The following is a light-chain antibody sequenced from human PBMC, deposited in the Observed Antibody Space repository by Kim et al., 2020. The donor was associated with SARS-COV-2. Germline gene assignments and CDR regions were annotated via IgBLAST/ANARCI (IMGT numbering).Light chain of an antibody. Sequence: QSALTHPRSVSGSPGQSVIISCTGSSSDVGDYNYVSWYQQHPCKVPKLMIYDVNKRPSGVPDRFSGSKSGNTASLTISGLQSEDEADYYCCSYAGRYTYVFGTGTKVTVL. CDR3: CSYAGRYTYV. CDR1: SSDVGDYNY. J-gene: IGLJ1*01. CDR2: DVN. V-gene: IGLV2-11*01.